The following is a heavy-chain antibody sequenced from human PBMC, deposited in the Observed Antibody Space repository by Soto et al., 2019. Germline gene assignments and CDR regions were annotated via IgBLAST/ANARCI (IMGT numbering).Heavy chain of an antibody. J-gene: IGHJ5*02. D-gene: IGHD6-13*01. CDR2: IYYSGST. V-gene: IGHV4-31*03. CDR1: GGSISSGGYY. CDR3: ARLMGSWYDDNWFDP. Sequence: SETLSLTCTVSGGSISSGGYYWSWIRQHPGKGLEWIGYIYYSGSTYYNPSLKSRVTISVDTSKNQFSLKLSSVTAADTAVYYCARLMGSWYDDNWFDPWGQGTLVTVSS.